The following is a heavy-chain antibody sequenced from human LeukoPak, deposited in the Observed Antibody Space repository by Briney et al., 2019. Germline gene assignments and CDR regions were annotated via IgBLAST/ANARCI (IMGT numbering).Heavy chain of an antibody. D-gene: IGHD6-19*01. J-gene: IGHJ4*02. CDR3: ARDRSAWSYSFDY. V-gene: IGHV1-46*01. CDR2: IDPNGRT. CDR1: GYIFTSHK. Sequence: AASVKVSCKTSGYIFTSHKIHWVRQAPGHGLEWMAIIDPNGRTTYAQKVQDRVTLTRDTSTRTFYMELSSLRFEDTAVYYCARDRSAWSYSFDYWGQGTLVTVSS.